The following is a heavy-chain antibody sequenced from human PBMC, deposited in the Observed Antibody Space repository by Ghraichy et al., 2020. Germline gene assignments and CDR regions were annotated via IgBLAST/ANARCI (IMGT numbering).Heavy chain of an antibody. CDR2: IWYDGSNK. D-gene: IGHD4-17*01. J-gene: IGHJ4*02. Sequence: GGSLRLSCAASGFTFSSYGMHWVRQAPGKGLEWVAVIWYDGSNKYYADSVKGRFTISRDNSKNTLYLQMNSLRAEDTAVYYCARGSSYGDLSFDYWGQGTLVTVSS. V-gene: IGHV3-33*01. CDR1: GFTFSSYG. CDR3: ARGSSYGDLSFDY.